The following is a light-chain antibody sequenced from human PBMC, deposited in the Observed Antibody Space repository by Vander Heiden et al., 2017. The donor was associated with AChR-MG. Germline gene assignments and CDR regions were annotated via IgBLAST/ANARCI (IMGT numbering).Light chain of an antibody. J-gene: IGKJ3*01. CDR2: GAS. CDR3: QHYGSSPEVT. Sequence: VLTQSPGTLSLSPGERATLSCRASESVNSAHLAWLQQKPGQAPRLLIYGASRRKSGNPDRFSGSGYGTDFTLTINRREPEDFVVYYCQHYGSSPEVTFGHGTKVEIK. CDR1: ESVNSAH. V-gene: IGKV3-20*01.